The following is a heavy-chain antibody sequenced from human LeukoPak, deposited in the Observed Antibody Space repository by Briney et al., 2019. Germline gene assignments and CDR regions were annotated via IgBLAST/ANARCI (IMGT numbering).Heavy chain of an antibody. J-gene: IGHJ4*02. CDR1: GGSISSGDYY. D-gene: IGHD1-1*01. CDR2: VYYTGST. V-gene: IGHV4-61*08. Sequence: TSETLFLTCTVSGGSISSGDYYWSWIRQPPGKGLEWIGYVYYTGSTKDNPSLKSRVTISVDTSKNQFSLKLSSVTAADTAVYYCARDQDGTTYLDYWGQGTLVTVSS. CDR3: ARDQDGTTYLDY.